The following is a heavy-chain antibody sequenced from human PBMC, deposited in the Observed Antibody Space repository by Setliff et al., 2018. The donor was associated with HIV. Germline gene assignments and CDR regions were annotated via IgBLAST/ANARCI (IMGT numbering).Heavy chain of an antibody. CDR1: GYSFTSYW. V-gene: IGHV5-51*01. D-gene: IGHD1-26*01. J-gene: IGHJ6*03. CDR2: IYPGDSDT. CDR3: ARLPSSREGVDYYYYYMDV. Sequence: PGESLTLSCKGSGYSFTSYWIGWVRQMPGKGLEWMGIIYPGDSDTRYSPSFQGQVTISADKSISTAYLQWSSLKASDTAMYYCARLPSSREGVDYYYYYMDVWGKGTTVTVSS.